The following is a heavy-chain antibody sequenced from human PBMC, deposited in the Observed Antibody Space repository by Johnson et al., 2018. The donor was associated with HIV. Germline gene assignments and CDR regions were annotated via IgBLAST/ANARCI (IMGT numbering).Heavy chain of an antibody. V-gene: IGHV3-NL1*01. CDR3: ARAMTTVSTWAFDI. J-gene: IGHJ3*02. CDR2: LSAGGGTP. Sequence: QVQLVESGGGVVQRGRSLRLSCAASGFTFSSYGMHWVRQAPGKGLEWVATLSAGGGTPHYADSVKGRFTISRDNSKNTLYLQMNSLRAEDTAVYYCARAMTTVSTWAFDIWGQGTMVTVSS. D-gene: IGHD4-17*01. CDR1: GFTFSSYG.